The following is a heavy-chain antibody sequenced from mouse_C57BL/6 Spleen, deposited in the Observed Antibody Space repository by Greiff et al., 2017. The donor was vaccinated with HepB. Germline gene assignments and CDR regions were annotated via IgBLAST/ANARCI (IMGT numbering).Heavy chain of an antibody. V-gene: IGHV1-69*01. CDR2: IDPSDSYT. Sequence: QVQLQQPGAELVMPGASVKLSCKASGYTFTSYWMHWVKQRPGQGLEWIGEIDPSDSYTNYNQKFKGKSTLTVDKSSSTAYMQLSSLTSEDSAVYYGARLGVRRVGGFDDYWGQGTTLTVSS. J-gene: IGHJ2*01. CDR1: GYTFTSYW. CDR3: ARLGVRRVGGFDDY. D-gene: IGHD2-4*01.